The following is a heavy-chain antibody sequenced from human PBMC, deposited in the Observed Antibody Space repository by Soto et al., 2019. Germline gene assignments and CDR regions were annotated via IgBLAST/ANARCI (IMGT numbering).Heavy chain of an antibody. CDR1: GFTFSSYS. D-gene: IGHD3-9*01. CDR3: PRATLSYYDLLPGHYSYCYYYYREG. Sequence: GGSLRLSCAASGFTFSSYSMNWVRQAPGKGLEWVSYISSSSSTIYYADSVKGRFTISRDNAKNSLYLQMNSLTAEDTAVYCCPRATLSYYDLLPGHYSYCYYYYREGWSKET. V-gene: IGHV3-48*01. CDR2: ISSSSSTI. J-gene: IGHJ6*03.